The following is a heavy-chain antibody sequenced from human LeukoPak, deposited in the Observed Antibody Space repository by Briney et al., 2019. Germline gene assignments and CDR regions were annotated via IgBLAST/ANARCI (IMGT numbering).Heavy chain of an antibody. V-gene: IGHV1-8*03. CDR2: MNPNSGNT. CDR1: GYTFTSYD. J-gene: IGHJ4*02. Sequence: ASVKVSCKASGYTFTSYDINWVRQATGQGLEWMGWMNPNSGNTGYAQKFQGRVTITRNTSISTAYMELSSLRSEDTAVYYCARVYRGYRSSTSCYTNGYWGQGTLVTVSS. D-gene: IGHD2-2*02. CDR3: ARVYRGYRSSTSCYTNGY.